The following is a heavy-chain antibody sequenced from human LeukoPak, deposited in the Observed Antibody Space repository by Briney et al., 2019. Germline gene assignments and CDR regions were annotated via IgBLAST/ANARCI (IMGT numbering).Heavy chain of an antibody. J-gene: IGHJ3*02. D-gene: IGHD2-2*01. V-gene: IGHV4-30-4*01. CDR2: IYYSGST. CDR1: GGSISSGDYY. CDR3: ARMNSSTLLRGAFDI. Sequence: SETLSLTCTVSGGSISSGDYYWSWIRQPPGKGLEWIGYIYYSGSTYYNPSLKSRVTISVDTSKNQFSLKLSSVTAVDTAVYYCARMNSSTLLRGAFDIWGQGTMVTVSS.